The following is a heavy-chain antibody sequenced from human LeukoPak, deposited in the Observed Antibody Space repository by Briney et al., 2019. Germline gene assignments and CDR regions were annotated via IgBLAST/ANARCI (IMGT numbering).Heavy chain of an antibody. CDR3: ARDGGFQTTAAFDI. CDR1: GFTFSSYS. V-gene: IGHV3-21*01. D-gene: IGHD1-14*01. J-gene: IGHJ3*02. Sequence: GGSLRLSCAASGFTFSSYSMNWVRQAPGKGLEWVSSISSSSSYIYYADSVKGRFTISRDNAKNSLYLQMNSLRAEDTAVYYCARDGGFQTTAAFDIWGQGTMVTVSS. CDR2: ISSSSSYI.